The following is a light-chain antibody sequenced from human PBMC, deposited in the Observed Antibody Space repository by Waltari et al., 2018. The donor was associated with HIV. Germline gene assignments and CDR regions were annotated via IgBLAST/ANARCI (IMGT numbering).Light chain of an antibody. CDR2: AAS. CDR1: QSISSY. Sequence: DIQMTQSLSSLSASVGDRVTITCRESQSISSYLHWYQQKPGKAPKLLIYAASSLQSGVPSRFSGSGSGTDVTLTISSLQPEDFATYYCQQSYSTPITFGQGTRLEIK. J-gene: IGKJ5*01. CDR3: QQSYSTPIT. V-gene: IGKV1-39*01.